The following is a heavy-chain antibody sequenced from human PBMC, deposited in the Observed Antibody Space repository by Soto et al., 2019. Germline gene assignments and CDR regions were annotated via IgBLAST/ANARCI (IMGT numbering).Heavy chain of an antibody. D-gene: IGHD6-13*01. J-gene: IGHJ3*02. V-gene: IGHV3-33*01. Sequence: QVQLVESGGGVVQPGRSLRLSCAASGFTFSSYGMHWVRKAPGKGLEWVAVIWYDGSNKYYADSVKGRFTISRDNSKNTLYLQMNSLRAEDTAVYYCEREPIAAAGIDIWGQGTMVTVSS. CDR3: EREPIAAAGIDI. CDR1: GFTFSSYG. CDR2: IWYDGSNK.